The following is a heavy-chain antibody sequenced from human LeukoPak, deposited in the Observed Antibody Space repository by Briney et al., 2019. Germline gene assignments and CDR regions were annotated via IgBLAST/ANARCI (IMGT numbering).Heavy chain of an antibody. CDR1: GYTFTGYY. V-gene: IGHV1-2*02. Sequence: ASVKVSCKASGYTFTGYYLHWVRQAPGQELEWMGRINPSSGDTNYAQKSQGRVTMTRDTSISTAYLELSTLTSDDTAVYFCARVSVAGTPDRDYFDYWGQGTLVTVSS. J-gene: IGHJ4*02. CDR2: INPSSGDT. D-gene: IGHD6-19*01. CDR3: ARVSVAGTPDRDYFDY.